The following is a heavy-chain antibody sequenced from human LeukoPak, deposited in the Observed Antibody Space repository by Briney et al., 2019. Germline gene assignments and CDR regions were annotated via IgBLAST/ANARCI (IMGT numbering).Heavy chain of an antibody. Sequence: GGSLRLSCAGSGVTCSSYGMSWVRQAPGKGLEWVANIKEDGSEKYYVDSVKGRFTISRDNAKNSLYLQMNSLRAEDTAVYYCARTIRGYWGQGTLVTVSS. CDR1: GVTCSSYG. CDR3: ARTIRGY. V-gene: IGHV3-7*02. CDR2: IKEDGSEK. D-gene: IGHD3-10*01. J-gene: IGHJ4*02.